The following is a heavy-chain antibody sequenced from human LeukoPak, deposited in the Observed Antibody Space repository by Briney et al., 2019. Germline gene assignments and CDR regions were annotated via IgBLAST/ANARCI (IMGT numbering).Heavy chain of an antibody. V-gene: IGHV4-59*02. D-gene: IGHD6-13*01. CDR1: GGSVSSYY. CDR2: IYYSGST. CDR3: AREAGTGYFQH. J-gene: IGHJ1*01. Sequence: SETLSLTCTVSGGSVSSYYWSWMRQPPGKGLEWIGCIYYSGSTSYNPSLKSRVTISVDTSKNQFSLKLSSVTAADTAVYYCAREAGTGYFQHWGQGTLVTVSS.